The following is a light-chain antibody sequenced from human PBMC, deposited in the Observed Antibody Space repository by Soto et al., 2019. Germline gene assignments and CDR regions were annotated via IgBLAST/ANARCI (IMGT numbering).Light chain of an antibody. J-gene: IGKJ4*01. CDR3: QQYISVSLLT. Sequence: DIQMTQSPSTLSASVVDRVTITCRASQSISNWLAWYQQKPGKAPKLLIYRASTLESGVPSRFSGSGSGTEFTLTISSLQPDDFSTYYCQQYISVSLLTFGGGTKVDI. V-gene: IGKV1-5*03. CDR1: QSISNW. CDR2: RAS.